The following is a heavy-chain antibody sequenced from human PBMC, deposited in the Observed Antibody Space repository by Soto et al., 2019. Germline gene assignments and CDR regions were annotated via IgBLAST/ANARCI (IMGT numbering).Heavy chain of an antibody. V-gene: IGHV3-30*18. J-gene: IGHJ4*02. CDR1: GFSFFNYG. Sequence: QVHVVESGGGVVQPGTSLRLSCTASGFSFFNYGFAWLRQAPGKGLEWVAVVTYDSSAKYYADSVKGRFTISRDNSKNTVYLQMDSLQHNDSALYYGGKAGGSELRYFDWPEVGVWGQGTLVTVSS. CDR2: VTYDSSAK. D-gene: IGHD3-9*01. CDR3: GKAGGSELRYFDWPEVGV.